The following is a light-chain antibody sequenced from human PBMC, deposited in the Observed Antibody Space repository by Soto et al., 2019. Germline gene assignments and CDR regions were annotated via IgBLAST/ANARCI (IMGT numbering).Light chain of an antibody. V-gene: IGKV3-20*01. J-gene: IGKJ4*01. CDR2: GAS. Sequence: EIVLTQSPGTLSLSPGERATLSCRASQSVSSSYLAWYQQKPGQAPRLLIYGASSRATGIPDRFSGSGSGTDFTLTISSLEPEDFAVYYCQQYGSSPRVTFGGRTKVEIK. CDR1: QSVSSSY. CDR3: QQYGSSPRVT.